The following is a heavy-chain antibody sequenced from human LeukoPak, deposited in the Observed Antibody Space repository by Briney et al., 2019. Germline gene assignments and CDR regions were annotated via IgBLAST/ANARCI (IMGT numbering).Heavy chain of an antibody. CDR3: ARDRHSSGWYYYYGMDV. J-gene: IGHJ6*02. CDR1: GGSISSYS. CDR2: IYDSEST. Sequence: SETLSLTCTVSGGSISSYSWSWIRQPPGKGLEWIGYIYDSESTNYNPSLKSRVTISVDTSKNQFSLKLSSVTAADTAVYYCARDRHSSGWYYYYGMDVWGQGTTVTVSS. D-gene: IGHD6-19*01. V-gene: IGHV4-59*01.